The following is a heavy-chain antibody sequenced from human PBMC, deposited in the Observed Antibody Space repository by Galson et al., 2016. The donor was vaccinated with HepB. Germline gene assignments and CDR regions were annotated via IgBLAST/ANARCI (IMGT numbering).Heavy chain of an antibody. CDR2: TELDGSVK. CDR1: GFTFSQYV. CDR3: ARKHETSGYADDFDM. D-gene: IGHD3-22*01. J-gene: IGHJ3*02. V-gene: IGHV3-30-3*01. Sequence: SLRLSCAASGFTFSQYVIHWVRQAPGKGLEWVAVTELDGSVKFYAAAVKGRFTISRDNSKNTLYLQMNSLRAEDTAVYYCARKHETSGYADDFDMWGQGTMVTVSS.